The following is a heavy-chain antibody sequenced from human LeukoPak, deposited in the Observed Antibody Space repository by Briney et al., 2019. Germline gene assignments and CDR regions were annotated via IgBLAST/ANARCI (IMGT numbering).Heavy chain of an antibody. D-gene: IGHD2-2*01. CDR2: MNSNSGNT. J-gene: IGHJ4*02. V-gene: IGHV1-8*03. Sequence: ASVKVSCKTSGYTFSTYDINWVRQAAGQGLEWMGWMNSNSGNTGFAQKFQGRATITRDTSITTAYLELSSLRSEDTAVYYCARAIRYQLLSDYWGQGTLVTVSS. CDR1: GYTFSTYD. CDR3: ARAIRYQLLSDY.